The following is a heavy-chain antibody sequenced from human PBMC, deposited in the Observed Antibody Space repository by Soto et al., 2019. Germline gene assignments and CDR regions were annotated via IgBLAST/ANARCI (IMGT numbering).Heavy chain of an antibody. CDR3: ARDHRWQRAFDI. CDR2: IKRDGREK. V-gene: IGHV3-7*01. D-gene: IGHD2-15*01. CDR1: GFTLSSFW. Sequence: EVQLVESGGDLVQPGGSLRLSCTASGFTLSSFWMSWLRRTPGKGLEWVANIKRDGREKHYMDSVKGRFTISRDNAKKSLYLQMSNLRAEDTAVYYCARDHRWQRAFDIWGQGTLVTVSS. J-gene: IGHJ3*02.